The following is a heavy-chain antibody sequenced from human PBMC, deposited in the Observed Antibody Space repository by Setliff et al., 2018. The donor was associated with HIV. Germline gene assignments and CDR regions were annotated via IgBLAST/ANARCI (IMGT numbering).Heavy chain of an antibody. J-gene: IGHJ6*03. V-gene: IGHV4-39*01. CDR2: VYYSGGS. Sequence: SETLSLTCTVSGGSIISTNYYWSWIRQAPGKGLEWIGSVYYSGGSYYNPSLKARITMSVDMSKDQFSLRLTSVSAADTAVYYCAKKYYDFWSGQTDVWDKGTMVTVS. D-gene: IGHD3-3*01. CDR3: AKKYYDFWSGQTDV. CDR1: GGSIISTNYY.